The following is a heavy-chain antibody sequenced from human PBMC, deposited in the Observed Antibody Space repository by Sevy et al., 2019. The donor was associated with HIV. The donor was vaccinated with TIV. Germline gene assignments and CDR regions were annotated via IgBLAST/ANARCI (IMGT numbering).Heavy chain of an antibody. CDR3: AGGGRQWLVPDDAFDI. J-gene: IGHJ3*02. CDR2: ISSGGSTI. CDR1: GFTFSSYE. V-gene: IGHV3-48*03. Sequence: GGSLRLSCAASGFTFSSYEMNWVRQAPWKGLEWVSYISSGGSTIYYADSVKGRFTISRDHAKNSLYLQMNSLRAEDTAVYYCAGGGRQWLVPDDAFDIWGQGTMVTVSS. D-gene: IGHD6-19*01.